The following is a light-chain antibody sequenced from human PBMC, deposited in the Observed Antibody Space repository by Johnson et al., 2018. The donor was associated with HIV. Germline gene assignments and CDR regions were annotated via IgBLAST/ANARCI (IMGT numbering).Light chain of an antibody. Sequence: QSVLTQPPSVSAAPGHNVSISCSGSSSNIGDNYISWYQQLPGAARKLLIYENNKRPSGIPDRFSGSKSGTSATLGIAGLQTGDEADYYCGTWNNSLSANYVFGTGTRVTVL. CDR3: GTWNNSLSANYV. CDR1: SSNIGDNY. V-gene: IGLV1-51*01. CDR2: ENN. J-gene: IGLJ1*01.